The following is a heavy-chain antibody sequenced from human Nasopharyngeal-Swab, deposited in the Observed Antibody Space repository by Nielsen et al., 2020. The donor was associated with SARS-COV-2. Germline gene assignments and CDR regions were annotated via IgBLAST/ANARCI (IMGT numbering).Heavy chain of an antibody. J-gene: IGHJ6*02. V-gene: IGHV4-59*01. CDR2: IYYNGST. Sequence: WIRQPPGKGLEWIGYIYYNGSTNYNPSLKSRVTISVDTSKNQFSLKLSSVTAADTAVYYCARGGFSGSYSPYYYYGMDVWGQGTTVTVSS. CDR3: ARGGFSGSYSPYYYYGMDV. D-gene: IGHD3-10*01.